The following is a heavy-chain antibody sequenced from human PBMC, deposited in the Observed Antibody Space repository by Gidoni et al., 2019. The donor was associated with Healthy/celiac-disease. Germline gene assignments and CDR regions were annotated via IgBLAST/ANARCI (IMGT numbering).Heavy chain of an antibody. CDR2: IYYSGRT. Sequence: QVQLQESGPGLVKPSETLSLTCTVSGGSISSYYWIWIRQPPGKGLEWIGYIYYSGRTNYNPSLKSRVTISVDTSKNQFSLKLSSVTAADTAVYYCAREGGYGDYRGRKKNYYYYYMDVWGKGTTVTVSS. J-gene: IGHJ6*03. CDR1: GGSISSYY. D-gene: IGHD4-17*01. CDR3: AREGGYGDYRGRKKNYYYYYMDV. V-gene: IGHV4-59*01.